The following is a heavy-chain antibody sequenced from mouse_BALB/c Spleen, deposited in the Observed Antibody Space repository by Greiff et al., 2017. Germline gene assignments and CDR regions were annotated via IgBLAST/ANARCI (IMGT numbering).Heavy chain of an antibody. CDR3: ARGYPYFDY. CDR1: GFTFSSYA. CDR2: ISSGGST. Sequence: EVKLVESGGGLVKPGGSLKLSCAASGFTFSSYAMSWVRQTPEKRLEWVASISSGGSTYYPDSVKGRFTISRDNARNSLYLQMSSLRSEDTAMYYCARGYPYFDYWGQGTTLTVSS. V-gene: IGHV5-6-5*01. J-gene: IGHJ2*01.